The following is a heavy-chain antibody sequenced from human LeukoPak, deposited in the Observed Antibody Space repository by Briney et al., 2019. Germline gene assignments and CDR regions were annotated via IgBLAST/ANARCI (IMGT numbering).Heavy chain of an antibody. D-gene: IGHD6-6*01. J-gene: IGHJ4*02. CDR2: IWYDGSNK. V-gene: IGHV3-33*06. Sequence: GRSLRLSCAASGFTFSSYGMHWVRQAPGKGLEWVAVIWYDGSNKYYADSVKGRFTISRDNSKNTLYLPMNSLRAEDTAVYYCAKDAAYSSSSRKAYYFDYWGQGTLVTVSS. CDR3: AKDAAYSSSSRKAYYFDY. CDR1: GFTFSSYG.